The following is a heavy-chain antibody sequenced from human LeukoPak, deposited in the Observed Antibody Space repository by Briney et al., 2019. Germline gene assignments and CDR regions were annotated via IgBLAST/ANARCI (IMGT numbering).Heavy chain of an antibody. Sequence: GGSLRLSCAASGFTFSSYAMSWFRQAPGKGLEWVSAISGSGGSTYYADSVKGRFTISRDNSKNTLYLQMNSLRAEDTAVYYCAKPHISSSTLFDYWGQGTLVTVSS. CDR2: ISGSGGST. V-gene: IGHV3-23*01. J-gene: IGHJ4*02. D-gene: IGHD6-6*01. CDR1: GFTFSSYA. CDR3: AKPHISSSTLFDY.